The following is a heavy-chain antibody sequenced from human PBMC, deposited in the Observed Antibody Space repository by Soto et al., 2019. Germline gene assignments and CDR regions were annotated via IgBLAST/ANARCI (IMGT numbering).Heavy chain of an antibody. CDR3: ARYGSGSLRNAFDI. D-gene: IGHD3-10*01. V-gene: IGHV1-18*01. J-gene: IGHJ3*02. Sequence: GASAKVSCKASGYTFTSYGISWVRQAPGQGLEWMGWISAYNGNTNYAQKLQGRVTMTTDTSTSTAYMELRSLRSDDTAVYYCARYGSGSLRNAFDIWGQGTMVTVSS. CDR1: GYTFTSYG. CDR2: ISAYNGNT.